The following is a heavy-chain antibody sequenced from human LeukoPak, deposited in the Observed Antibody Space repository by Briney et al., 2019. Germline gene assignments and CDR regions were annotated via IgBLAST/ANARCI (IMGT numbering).Heavy chain of an antibody. CDR1: GYTFTSYY. V-gene: IGHV1-46*03. Sequence: ASVKVSCKASGYTFTSYYMHWVRQAPGQGLEWMGIINPSGGSTSYAQKFQGRVTMTRDTSTSTVYMELSSLRSGDTAVYYCARQDIVVVPAVWFDPWGQGTLVTVSS. CDR3: ARQDIVVVPAVWFDP. CDR2: INPSGGST. D-gene: IGHD2-2*01. J-gene: IGHJ5*02.